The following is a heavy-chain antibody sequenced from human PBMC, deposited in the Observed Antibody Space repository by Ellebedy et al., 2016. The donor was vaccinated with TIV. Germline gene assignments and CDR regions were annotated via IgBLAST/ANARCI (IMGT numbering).Heavy chain of an antibody. D-gene: IGHD6-13*01. CDR2: IIPILGIA. V-gene: IGHV1-69*04. J-gene: IGHJ6*02. CDR3: ARDRDSSSWYFGGYYYYGMDV. Sequence: AASVKVSCKASGGTFSSYAISWVRQAPGQGLEWMGRIIPILGIANYAQKFQGRVTLTADKSTSTAYMELSSLRSEDTAVYYCARDRDSSSWYFGGYYYYGMDVWGQGTTVTVSS. CDR1: GGTFSSYA.